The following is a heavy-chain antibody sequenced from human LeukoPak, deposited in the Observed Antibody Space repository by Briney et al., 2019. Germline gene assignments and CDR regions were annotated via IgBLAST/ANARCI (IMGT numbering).Heavy chain of an antibody. CDR1: GYTFTGYY. CDR3: ARVAGSIVVVPAAMYDGAADY. D-gene: IGHD2-2*01. J-gene: IGHJ4*02. CDR2: INPNSGGT. V-gene: IGHV1-2*02. Sequence: GASVKVSCKASGYTFTGYYMHWVRQAPGQGLEWMGWINPNSGGTNYAQKFQGRVTMTRDTSISTAYMELSRLRSDDTAVYYCARVAGSIVVVPAAMYDGAADYRGQGTLVTVSS.